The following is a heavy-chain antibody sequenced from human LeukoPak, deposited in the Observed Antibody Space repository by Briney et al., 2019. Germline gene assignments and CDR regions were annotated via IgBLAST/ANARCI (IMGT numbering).Heavy chain of an antibody. Sequence: SETLSLTCTVSGGSISSSSYYWGWIRQPPGKGLEWIGSIYYSGSTYYNPSLKSRVTVSVDTSKNQFSLKLSSVTAADTAVYYCARRGEFCSGGSCYVLRYYYCMDVWGKGTTVTVSS. D-gene: IGHD2-15*01. CDR3: ARRGEFCSGGSCYVLRYYYCMDV. J-gene: IGHJ6*03. CDR1: GGSISSSSYY. V-gene: IGHV4-39*01. CDR2: IYYSGST.